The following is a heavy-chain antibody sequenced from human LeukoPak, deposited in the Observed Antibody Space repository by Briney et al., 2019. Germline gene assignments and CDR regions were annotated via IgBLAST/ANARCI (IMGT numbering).Heavy chain of an antibody. Sequence: PSETLSLTCAVYGGSFSGYYWSWIRQPPGKGLEWIGEINHSGSTNYNPSLKSRVTISVDTSKNHFSLKLSSVTAADTAVYYCARRAFYCSSTSCYNWFDPWGQGTLVTVSS. D-gene: IGHD2-2*01. J-gene: IGHJ5*02. V-gene: IGHV4-34*01. CDR1: GGSFSGYY. CDR2: INHSGST. CDR3: ARRAFYCSSTSCYNWFDP.